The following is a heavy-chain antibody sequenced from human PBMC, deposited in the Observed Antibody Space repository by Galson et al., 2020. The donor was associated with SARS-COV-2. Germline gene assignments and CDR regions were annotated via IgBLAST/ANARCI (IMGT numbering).Heavy chain of an antibody. CDR1: GYTFNSYS. D-gene: IGHD6-19*01. CDR3: AKMEGIAVAATPN. CDR2: ISSSSSYI. J-gene: IGHJ4*02. Sequence: EGSLRLSCAASGYTFNSYSMNWVRQAPGKGLEWVSPISSSSSYIYYADSVKGRFTISRDNAKNSLYLQMNSLRAEDTAIYYCAKMEGIAVAATPNWGQGTLVTVSS. V-gene: IGHV3-21*04.